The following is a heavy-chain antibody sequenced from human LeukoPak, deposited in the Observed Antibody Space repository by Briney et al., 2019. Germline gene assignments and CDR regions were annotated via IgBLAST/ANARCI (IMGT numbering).Heavy chain of an antibody. V-gene: IGHV1-8*03. D-gene: IGHD3-3*01. CDR1: GSTFTSYD. J-gene: IGHJ6*03. Sequence: ASVKVSCKASGSTFTSYDINWVRQATGQGLEWRGWMNPNSGNTGYAQKFQGRVTITRNTSISTAYMELSSLRSEDTAVYYCARGSYYDFWSGYFVNYMDVWGKGTTVTVSS. CDR2: MNPNSGNT. CDR3: ARGSYYDFWSGYFVNYMDV.